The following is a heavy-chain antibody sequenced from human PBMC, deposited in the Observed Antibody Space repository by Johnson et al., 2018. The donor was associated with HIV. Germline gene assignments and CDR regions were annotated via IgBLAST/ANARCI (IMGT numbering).Heavy chain of an antibody. CDR1: GFTVSSNY. J-gene: IGHJ3*02. CDR2: IKQDGSEK. Sequence: MQLVESGGGLVQPGGSLRLSCAASGFTVSSNYMNWVRQAPGKGLEWVANIKQDGSEKYYVDSVKGRFTISRDNAKNSLDLQMNSLRAEDTAVYYCARDKCSGGSCYDDDVFDIWGQGTMVTVSS. CDR3: ARDKCSGGSCYDDDVFDI. V-gene: IGHV3-7*01. D-gene: IGHD2-15*01.